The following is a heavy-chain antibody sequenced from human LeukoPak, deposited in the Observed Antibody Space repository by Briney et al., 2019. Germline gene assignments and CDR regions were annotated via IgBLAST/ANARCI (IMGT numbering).Heavy chain of an antibody. Sequence: GGSLRLPCAASGFTFSSYEMNWVRQAPGRGREWVSYISSSGSTIYYADSVKGRFTISRDNAKNSLYLQMNSLRAEDTAVYYCAREAAVAGDYWGQGTLVTVSS. CDR2: ISSSGSTI. CDR1: GFTFSSYE. V-gene: IGHV3-48*03. J-gene: IGHJ4*02. CDR3: AREAAVAGDY. D-gene: IGHD6-19*01.